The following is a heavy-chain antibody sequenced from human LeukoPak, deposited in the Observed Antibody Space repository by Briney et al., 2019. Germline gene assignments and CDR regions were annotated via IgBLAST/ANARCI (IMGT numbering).Heavy chain of an antibody. D-gene: IGHD1-1*01. J-gene: IGHJ4*02. V-gene: IGHV3-48*01. CDR3: VRELAY. CDR1: LFTFSAYI. Sequence: GGSLRLSSAPPLFTFSAYIMRWVPQAPGKGLEWLSYISSDSGAIYYADSVQGRFTISRDNAQKSLYLQMNTVRVEEWAVYYCVRELAYWGQGALVTVSS. CDR2: ISSDSGAI.